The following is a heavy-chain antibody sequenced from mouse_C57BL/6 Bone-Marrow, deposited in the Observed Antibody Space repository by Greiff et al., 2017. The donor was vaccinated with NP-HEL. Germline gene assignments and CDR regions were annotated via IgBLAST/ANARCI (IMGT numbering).Heavy chain of an antibody. CDR3: ARGALRYYFDY. V-gene: IGHV1-69*01. Sequence: QVQLQQSGAELVMPGASVKLSCKASGYTFTSYWMHWVKQRPGQGLEWIGEIDPSDSYTNYNQKFKGKSTLTVDKSSSTAYMQLSSLKSEDSAVYYWARGALRYYFDYWGQGTTLTVSA. D-gene: IGHD1-1*01. CDR2: IDPSDSYT. CDR1: GYTFTSYW. J-gene: IGHJ2*01.